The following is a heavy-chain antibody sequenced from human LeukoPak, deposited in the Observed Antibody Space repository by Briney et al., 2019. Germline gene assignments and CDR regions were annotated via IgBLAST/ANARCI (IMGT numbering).Heavy chain of an antibody. J-gene: IGHJ4*02. Sequence: GGSLRLSCAASGFSFSDHWLDWVRQAPGKGLEWVAHIKGDGSQKYYVDSVKGRFTISRDNAKTSLCLQMDSLRAEDTAVYYCAGNRGWLQFDYWGQGTLVTVSS. CDR2: IKGDGSQK. CDR1: GFSFSDHW. CDR3: AGNRGWLQFDY. V-gene: IGHV3-7*03. D-gene: IGHD5-12*01.